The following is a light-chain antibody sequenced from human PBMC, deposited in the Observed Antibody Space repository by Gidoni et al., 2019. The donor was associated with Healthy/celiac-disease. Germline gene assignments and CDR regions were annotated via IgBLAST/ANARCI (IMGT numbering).Light chain of an antibody. CDR1: QSVSSN. V-gene: IGKV3-15*01. CDR3: QQYNNWPLYT. Sequence: ELVMTQAQATLSVSPGERASLSCRASQSVSSNLAWYQQKPGQAPRLLIYGASTRATDIPARFSGSGSGTDFTLTISSLHSEDFAVYYCQQYNNWPLYTFGQWSKLEIK. J-gene: IGKJ2*01. CDR2: GAS.